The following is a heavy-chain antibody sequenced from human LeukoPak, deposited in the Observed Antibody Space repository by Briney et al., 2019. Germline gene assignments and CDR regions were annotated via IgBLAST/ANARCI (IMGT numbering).Heavy chain of an antibody. V-gene: IGHV3-7*01. J-gene: IGHJ4*02. CDR2: IKQDGSEK. CDR1: GFTFSSYW. D-gene: IGHD6-19*01. Sequence: GGSLRLSCAASGFTFSSYWMSWVRQAPGKGLEWVANIKQDGSEKYYVDSVKGRFTIFRDNAKNSLYLQMNSLRAEDTAVYYCARDGVSGWYVPLGGVDYWGQGTLVTVSS. CDR3: ARDGVSGWYVPLGGVDY.